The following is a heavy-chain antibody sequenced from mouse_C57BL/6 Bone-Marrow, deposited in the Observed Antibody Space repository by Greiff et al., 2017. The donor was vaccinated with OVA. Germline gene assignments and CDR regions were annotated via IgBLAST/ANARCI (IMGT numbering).Heavy chain of an antibody. J-gene: IGHJ1*03. CDR1: EYEFPSHD. CDR2: INSAGGST. V-gene: IGHV5-2*01. CDR3: ARHGSSYWYFDV. D-gene: IGHD1-1*01. Sequence: EVKLVESGGGLVQPGESLKLSCESNEYEFPSHDMSWVRKTPEKRLELVAAINSAGGSTYYPHTMARLFSISRAKPKKTLSLQMSRLRSANTALYYCARHGSSYWYFDVWGTGTTVTVSS.